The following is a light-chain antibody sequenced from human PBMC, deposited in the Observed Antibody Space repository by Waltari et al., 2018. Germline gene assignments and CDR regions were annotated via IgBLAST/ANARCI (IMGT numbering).Light chain of an antibody. J-gene: IGKJ2*01. CDR2: GAS. Sequence: EIVLTQLPGTLSLSPGDTATPPCRASQSLGVAYLALYQHKSGQAPRLLIYGASYRATGIPDRFSGSGSGTDFTLTITRLEPDDFAVYYCQQYDTSPGTFGQGTKLEI. V-gene: IGKV3-20*01. CDR3: QQYDTSPGT. CDR1: QSLGVAY.